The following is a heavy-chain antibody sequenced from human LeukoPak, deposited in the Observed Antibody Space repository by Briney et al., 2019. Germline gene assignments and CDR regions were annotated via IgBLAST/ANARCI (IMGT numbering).Heavy chain of an antibody. CDR2: IYPGDSDP. J-gene: IGHJ4*02. Sequence: GASLQISCKGSGYLFTSYWIGWVRPMPGKGLEWMGIIYPGDSDPRYSPSFQGQVTISDDKSISTAYLQWSSLKASDTAMYCCARQYYDSSGQTFDYWGQGTLVSVSS. CDR3: ARQYYDSSGQTFDY. V-gene: IGHV5-51*01. CDR1: GYLFTSYW. D-gene: IGHD3-22*01.